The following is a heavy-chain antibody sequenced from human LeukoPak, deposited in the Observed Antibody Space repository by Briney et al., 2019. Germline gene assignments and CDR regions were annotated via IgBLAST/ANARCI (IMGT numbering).Heavy chain of an antibody. CDR1: GFTVSNDY. Sequence: GGSLRLSCAASGFTVSNDYMAWVRQAPGRGLEWVAATSGSGVNSYYADSVRGRFTISRDNSQNTLYLQMDSLRAEDTALYYCAKEYSGYDFDYWGQGTLVTVSS. CDR3: AKEYSGYDFDY. D-gene: IGHD5-12*01. CDR2: TSGSGVNS. V-gene: IGHV3-23*01. J-gene: IGHJ4*02.